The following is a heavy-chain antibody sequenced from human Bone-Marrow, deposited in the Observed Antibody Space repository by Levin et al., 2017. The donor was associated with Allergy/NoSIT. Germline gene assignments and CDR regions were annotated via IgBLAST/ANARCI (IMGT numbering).Heavy chain of an antibody. D-gene: IGHD1-26*01. CDR3: AKPHGTPS. Sequence: LSLTCAASGFTFSSNTMNWVRQAPGKGLEWVSTIGSAGGNTYYADSVKGRFTISRDNSKNTVNLQMNSLRAEDTAVYYCAKPHGTPSWGQGSLVTVSS. J-gene: IGHJ5*02. CDR1: GFTFSSNT. CDR2: IGSAGGNT. V-gene: IGHV3-23*01.